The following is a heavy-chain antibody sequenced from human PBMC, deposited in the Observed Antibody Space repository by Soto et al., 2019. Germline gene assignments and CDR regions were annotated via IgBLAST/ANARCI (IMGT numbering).Heavy chain of an antibody. J-gene: IGHJ5*02. CDR2: INHSGST. CDR3: ARGRSYCSGGSCYLDGKRWFDP. V-gene: IGHV4-34*01. D-gene: IGHD2-15*01. CDR1: GGSFSGYY. Sequence: SETLSLTCAVYGGSFSGYYWSWIRQPPGKGLEWIGEINHSGSTNYNPSLKSRVTISVDTSKNQFSLKLSSVTAADTAVYYCARGRSYCSGGSCYLDGKRWFDPWGQGTLVT.